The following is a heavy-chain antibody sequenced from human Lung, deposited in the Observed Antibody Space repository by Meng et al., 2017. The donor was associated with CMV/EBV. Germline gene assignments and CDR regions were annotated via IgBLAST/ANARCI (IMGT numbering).Heavy chain of an antibody. V-gene: IGHV1-2*02. CDR3: ARDGLALTQQLVPYGMDV. D-gene: IGHD6-13*01. CDR2: INPNSGGT. Sequence: SXXVSXKVSGYTFTGYYMHWVRQAPGQGLEWMGWINPNSGGTNYAQKFQGRVTMTRDTSISTAYMELSRVKSDDTAVYYCARDGLALTQQLVPYGMDVWGQGNXVT. CDR1: GYTFTGYY. J-gene: IGHJ6*02.